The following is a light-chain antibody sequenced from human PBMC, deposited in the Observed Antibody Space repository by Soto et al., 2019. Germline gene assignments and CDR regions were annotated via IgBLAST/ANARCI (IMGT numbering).Light chain of an antibody. CDR1: SGSIASND. Sequence: NFMLTQPHSVSESPGKTVTISCTGSSGSIASNDVQWYQQRPGSAPTTVIYENNQRPSGVPDRFSGSTDGSSNSASLTISGLQTEDEADYYCQSYDSSTVVFGGGTKVTVL. J-gene: IGLJ2*01. CDR3: QSYDSSTVV. V-gene: IGLV6-57*02. CDR2: ENN.